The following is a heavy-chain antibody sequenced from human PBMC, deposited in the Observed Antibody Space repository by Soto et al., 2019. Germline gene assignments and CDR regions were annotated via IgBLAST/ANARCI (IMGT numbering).Heavy chain of an antibody. CDR1: GFTLSAFP. CDR2: ISYDGRNE. J-gene: IGHJ4*02. D-gene: IGHD3-10*01. CDR3: TKGVVREPAYFDS. V-gene: IGHV3-30*18. Sequence: GGSLRLSCAVSGFTLSAFPMFWVRQAPGKGLEWVAFISYDGRNEDYADSVKGRFTISRDNSKNTLYLQMNSLSSEDTAVYYCTKGVVREPAYFDSWGQGTLVTVSS.